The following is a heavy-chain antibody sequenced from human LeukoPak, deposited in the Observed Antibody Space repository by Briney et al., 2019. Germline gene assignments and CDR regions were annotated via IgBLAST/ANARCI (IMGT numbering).Heavy chain of an antibody. CDR3: AREGNGLLSKDSDY. Sequence: ASVKVSCKSSGFTFTDYYIHWVRQAPGQGLEWMGYIGPHSSATSSPQEFQGRVTMTRDTSMSTASMELTRLTSDDTAVYYCAREGNGLLSKDSDYWGQGTLVTVSS. J-gene: IGHJ4*02. CDR2: IGPHSSAT. CDR1: GFTFTDYY. V-gene: IGHV1-2*02. D-gene: IGHD2/OR15-2a*01.